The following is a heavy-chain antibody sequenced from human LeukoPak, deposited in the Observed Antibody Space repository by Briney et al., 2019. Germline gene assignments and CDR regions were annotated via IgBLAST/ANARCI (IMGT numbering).Heavy chain of an antibody. CDR3: AKDLPPYDSWSGYYSVH. D-gene: IGHD3-3*01. J-gene: IGHJ4*02. CDR2: INTDETTT. CDR1: GFTFSSYW. Sequence: PGGSLRLTCAASGFTFSSYWMHWVRQAPGKGLVWVSRINTDETTTNSADSVEGRFTISRDNAKNTMYLQMNSLRADDTAVYYCAKDLPPYDSWSGYYSVHWGQGTPVTVSS. V-gene: IGHV3-74*01.